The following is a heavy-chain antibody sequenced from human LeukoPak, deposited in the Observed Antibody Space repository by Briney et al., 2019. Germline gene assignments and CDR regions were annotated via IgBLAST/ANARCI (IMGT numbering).Heavy chain of an antibody. D-gene: IGHD3-22*01. V-gene: IGHV1-46*01. CDR1: GYTFTSYY. Sequence: ASVKVSCKASGYTFTSYYMHWVRQAPGQGLEWMGIINPSGGSTSYAQKFQGRVTMTRDTSTSTVYMELSSLRSEDTAVYYCARENHYYYDSSGYSDYWGQGTLVTVSS. J-gene: IGHJ4*02. CDR2: INPSGGST. CDR3: ARENHYYYDSSGYSDY.